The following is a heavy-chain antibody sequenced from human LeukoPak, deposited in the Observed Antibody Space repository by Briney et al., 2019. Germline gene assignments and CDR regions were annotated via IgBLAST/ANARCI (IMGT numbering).Heavy chain of an antibody. CDR2: INPSSGGT. D-gene: IGHD2-21*01. CDR3: ARSYRGRRFDY. V-gene: IGHV1-2*02. J-gene: IGHJ4*02. Sequence: ASVKVSCKASGYTFTGYYVHWVRQAPGQGLEWMGWINPSSGGTNYAQKFQGRVTMTRDTSISTAYLELRRLRSDDTAVYYCARSYRGRRFDYWGQGTLVTVSA. CDR1: GYTFTGYY.